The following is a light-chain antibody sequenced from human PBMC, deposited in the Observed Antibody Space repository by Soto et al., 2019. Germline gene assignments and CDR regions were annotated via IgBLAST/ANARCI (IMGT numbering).Light chain of an antibody. V-gene: IGKV1-9*01. Sequence: DIQMSQSPSSLSASIGDRVTITCRASQSISSYLNWYQQKPGKAPKLLIYAASTLQSGVPSRFSGSGSGTEFTLTISSLHPEDFATYYCQQVDSYPITFGQGTRLEI. CDR1: QSISSY. CDR3: QQVDSYPIT. CDR2: AAS. J-gene: IGKJ5*01.